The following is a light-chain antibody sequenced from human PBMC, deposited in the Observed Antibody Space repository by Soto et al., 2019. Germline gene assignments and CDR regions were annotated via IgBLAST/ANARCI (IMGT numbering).Light chain of an antibody. CDR2: DAS. J-gene: IGKJ2*01. CDR1: QSVSNY. V-gene: IGKV3-11*01. CDR3: QQRDDLYT. Sequence: IVLTPSPATLSLSPGARATLSCRASQSVSNYVAWYQQKPGQAPRLLIYDASNRATGIPARFSGSGSGTDFTLTISSLEPEDFGVYYCQQRDDLYTFGQGTKLEIK.